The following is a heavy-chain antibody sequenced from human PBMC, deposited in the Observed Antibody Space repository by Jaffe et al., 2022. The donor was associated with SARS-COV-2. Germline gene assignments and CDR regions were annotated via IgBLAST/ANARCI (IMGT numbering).Heavy chain of an antibody. D-gene: IGHD3-10*01. CDR3: AKASMVRGVSLYYFDD. CDR2: ISWNSGSI. CDR1: GFTFDDYA. J-gene: IGHJ4*02. V-gene: IGHV3-9*01. Sequence: EVQLVESGGGLVQPGRSLRLSCAASGFTFDDYAMHWVRQAPGKGLEWVSGISWNSGSIGYADSVKGRFTISRDNAKNSLYLQMNSLRAEDTALYYCAKASMVRGVSLYYFDDWGQGTLVTVSS.